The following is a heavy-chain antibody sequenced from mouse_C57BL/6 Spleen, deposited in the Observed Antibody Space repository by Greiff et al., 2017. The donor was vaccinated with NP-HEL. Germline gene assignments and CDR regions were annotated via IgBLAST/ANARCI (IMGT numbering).Heavy chain of an antibody. V-gene: IGHV3-1*01. CDR1: GYSITSGYD. J-gene: IGHJ3*01. CDR2: ISYSGST. CDR3: ARSLDGYYDWFAY. Sequence: EVQLQQSGPGMVKPSQSLSLTCTVTGYSITSGYDWHWIRHFPGNKLEWMGYISYSGSTNYNPSLKSRISITHDTSKNHFFLKLNSVTTEDTATYYCARSLDGYYDWFAYWGQGTLVTVSA. D-gene: IGHD2-3*01.